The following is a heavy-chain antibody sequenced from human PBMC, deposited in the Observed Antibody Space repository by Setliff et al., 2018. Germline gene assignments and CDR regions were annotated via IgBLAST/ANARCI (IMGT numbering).Heavy chain of an antibody. J-gene: IGHJ5*02. V-gene: IGHV1-69*05. CDR2: TIPVFGTT. CDR3: ARGQPRWFDP. Sequence: SVKVSCKASGGTFSSYGISWVRQAPGQGLEWMGGTIPVFGTTDYAQKFQGRVTIMTDESTSTAYMELSSLTSEDTAVYYCARGQPRWFDPWGPGTLVTVSS. CDR1: GGTFSSYG.